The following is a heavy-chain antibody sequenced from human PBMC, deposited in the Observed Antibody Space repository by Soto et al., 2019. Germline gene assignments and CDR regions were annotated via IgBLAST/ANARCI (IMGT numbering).Heavy chain of an antibody. V-gene: IGHV4-39*01. CDR2: IYYSGST. Sequence: SETLSLTCTVSGGSISSSSYYWGWIRQPPGKGLEWIGSIYYSGSTYYNPSLKSRVTISVDTSKNQFSLKLSSVTAADTAVYYCARPRGIAAAGTINDYNWFDPWGQGTLVTVSS. J-gene: IGHJ5*02. D-gene: IGHD6-13*01. CDR1: GGSISSSSYY. CDR3: ARPRGIAAAGTINDYNWFDP.